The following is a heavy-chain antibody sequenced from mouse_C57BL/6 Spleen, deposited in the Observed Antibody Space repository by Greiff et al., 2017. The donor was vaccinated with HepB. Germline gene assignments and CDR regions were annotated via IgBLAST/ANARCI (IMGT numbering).Heavy chain of an antibody. V-gene: IGHV1-69*01. Sequence: QVQLQQPGAELVMPGASVKLSCKASGYTFTSYWMHWVKQRPGQGLEWIGEIDPSDSYTNYNQKFKGKSTLTVDKSSSTTYMQLSSLTSDDSAVYYCARSHYGSSYGYFDVWGTGTTVTVSS. CDR1: GYTFTSYW. CDR3: ARSHYGSSYGYFDV. J-gene: IGHJ1*03. D-gene: IGHD1-1*01. CDR2: IDPSDSYT.